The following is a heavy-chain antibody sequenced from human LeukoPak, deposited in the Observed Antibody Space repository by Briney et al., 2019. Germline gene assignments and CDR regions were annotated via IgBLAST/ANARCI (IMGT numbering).Heavy chain of an antibody. Sequence: GGSLRLSCAASGFTFSSYSMNWVRQAPGKGLEWVSSISSSSSYIYYADSVKGRFTISRDNAKNSLYLQMNSLRAEDTAVYYCARDRYDILTGYYNQHAFDIWGQGTMVTVSS. CDR2: ISSSSSYI. J-gene: IGHJ3*02. CDR3: ARDRYDILTGYYNQHAFDI. D-gene: IGHD3-9*01. V-gene: IGHV3-21*01. CDR1: GFTFSSYS.